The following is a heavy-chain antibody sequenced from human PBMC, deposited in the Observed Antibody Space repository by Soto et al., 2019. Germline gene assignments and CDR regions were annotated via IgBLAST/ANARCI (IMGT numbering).Heavy chain of an antibody. V-gene: IGHV3-9*01. J-gene: IGHJ3*02. CDR3: AKDMTRCSGGSCYSLSGDAFDI. Sequence: HPGGSLRLSCAASGFTFSNAWMNWVRQAPGKGLEWVSGISWNSGSIGYADSVKGRFTISRDNAKNSLYLQMNSLRAEDTALYYCAKDMTRCSGGSCYSLSGDAFDIWGQGTMVTVSS. D-gene: IGHD2-15*01. CDR1: GFTFSNAW. CDR2: ISWNSGSI.